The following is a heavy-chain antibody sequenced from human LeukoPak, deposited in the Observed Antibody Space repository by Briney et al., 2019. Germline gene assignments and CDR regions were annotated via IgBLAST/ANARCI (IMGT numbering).Heavy chain of an antibody. CDR1: GLTFSNFW. CDR2: INQDGSEK. Sequence: GGSLRLSCVASGLTFSNFWMTWVRQAPGEGLEWVASINQDGSEKYYVDSVKGRLIISRDNAKSSLYLQMDSLRAEETAVYHCARGHLWLQNRGQGTLVTVSS. CDR3: ARGHLWLQN. J-gene: IGHJ4*02. D-gene: IGHD3-3*02. V-gene: IGHV3-7*03.